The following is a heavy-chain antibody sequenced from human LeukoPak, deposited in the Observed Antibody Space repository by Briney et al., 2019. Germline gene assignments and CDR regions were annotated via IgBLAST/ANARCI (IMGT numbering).Heavy chain of an antibody. CDR2: IIPIFGTA. J-gene: IGHJ4*02. D-gene: IGHD3-3*01. CDR3: ARNDFFDDLPFDY. Sequence: ASVKVSCKASGGTFSSYAISWVRQAPGQGLEWMGGIIPIFGTANYAQKFQGRVTITADKSTSTAYMELSSLRSEDTAVYYCARNDFFDDLPFDYWGQGTLVTVSS. V-gene: IGHV1-69*06. CDR1: GGTFSSYA.